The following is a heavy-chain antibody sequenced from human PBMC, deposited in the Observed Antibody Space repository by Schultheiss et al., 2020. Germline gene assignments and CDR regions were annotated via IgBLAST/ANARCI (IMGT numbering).Heavy chain of an antibody. CDR1: GGSISSYY. CDR3: AGATGTTFYFYYYYYMDV. V-gene: IGHV4-59*01. D-gene: IGHD1-1*01. J-gene: IGHJ6*03. Sequence: SETLSLTCTVSGGSISSYYWSWIRQPPGKGLEWIGYIYYSGSTNYNPSLKSRVTISVDTSKNQFSLKLSSVTAADTAVYYCAGATGTTFYFYYYYYMDVWGKGTTVTVSS. CDR2: IYYSGST.